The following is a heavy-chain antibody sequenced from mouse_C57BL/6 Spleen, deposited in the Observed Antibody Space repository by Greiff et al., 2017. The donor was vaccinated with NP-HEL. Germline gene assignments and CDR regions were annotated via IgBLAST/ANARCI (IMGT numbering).Heavy chain of an antibody. CDR3: ARSGELGRAWFAY. J-gene: IGHJ3*01. Sequence: VMLVESGAELVRPGTSVKVSCKASGYAFTNYLIEWVKQRPGQGLEWIGVINPGSGGTNYNAKFKGKATLTADKSSSTAYMQLSSLTSEDSAVYFCARSGELGRAWFAYWGQGTLVTVSA. D-gene: IGHD4-1*01. V-gene: IGHV1-54*01. CDR1: GYAFTNYL. CDR2: INPGSGGT.